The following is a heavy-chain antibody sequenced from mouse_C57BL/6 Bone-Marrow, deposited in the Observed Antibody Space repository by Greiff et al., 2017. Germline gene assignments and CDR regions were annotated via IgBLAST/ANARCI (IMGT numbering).Heavy chain of an antibody. CDR1: GFTFSSYD. V-gene: IGHV5-4*01. CDR2: ISDGGSYT. D-gene: IGHD2-4*01. J-gene: IGHJ4*01. CDR3: SKDSYYHCDDYAIDY. Sequence: EVHLVESGGGLVKPGGSLKLSCAASGFTFSSYDMSWVRQTPEKRLEWVATISDGGSYTYYPANVKGRFTLSRDNAKNNLYLQMTHLKSDDTAMYYCSKDSYYHCDDYAIDYWGQGTLVPVSS.